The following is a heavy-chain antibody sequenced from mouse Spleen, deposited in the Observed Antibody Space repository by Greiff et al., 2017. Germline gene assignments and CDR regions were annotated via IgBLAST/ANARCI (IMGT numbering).Heavy chain of an antibody. J-gene: IGHJ2*01. CDR1: GYTFTSYW. CDR2: IDPSDSYT. Sequence: QVQLQQPGAELVRPGTSVKLSCKASGYTFTSYWMHWVKQRPGQGLEWIGVIDPSDSYTNYNQKFKGKATLTVDTSSSTAYMQLSSLTSEDSAVYYCFLLSGDYWGQGTTLTVSS. D-gene: IGHD2-1*01. CDR3: FLLSGDY. V-gene: IGHV1-59*01.